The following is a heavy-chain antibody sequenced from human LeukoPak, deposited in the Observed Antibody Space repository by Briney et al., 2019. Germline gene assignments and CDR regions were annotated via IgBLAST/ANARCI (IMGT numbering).Heavy chain of an antibody. D-gene: IGHD3-10*01. Sequence: ASVKVSCKASGYTFTSYYMHWVRQAPGQGLEWMGIINPSGGSTSYAQRFQGRVTMTRDTSTSTVYMELSSLRSEDTAVYYCASGRGYYGSGSSGLDYWGQGTLVTVSS. CDR1: GYTFTSYY. CDR3: ASGRGYYGSGSSGLDY. J-gene: IGHJ4*02. CDR2: INPSGGST. V-gene: IGHV1-46*01.